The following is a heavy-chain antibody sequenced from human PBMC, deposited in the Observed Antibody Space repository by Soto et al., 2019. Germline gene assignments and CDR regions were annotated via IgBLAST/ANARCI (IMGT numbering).Heavy chain of an antibody. J-gene: IGHJ5*02. CDR1: GFSLSTSGVG. CDR2: IYWDDDK. Sequence: ESGPTLVNPTQTLTLTCTFSGFSLSTSGVGVGWIRQPPGKALEWLALIYWDDDKRYSPSLKSRLTITKDTSKNQVVLTMTNMDPVDTATYYCAHSHPAVQLERREVNWFDPWGQGTLVTVSS. CDR3: AHSHPAVQLERREVNWFDP. D-gene: IGHD1-1*01. V-gene: IGHV2-5*02.